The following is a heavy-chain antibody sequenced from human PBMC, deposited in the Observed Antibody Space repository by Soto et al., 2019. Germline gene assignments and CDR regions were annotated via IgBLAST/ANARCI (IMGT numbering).Heavy chain of an antibody. CDR3: ARARSSGWYYFDY. CDR2: INAGNGNT. V-gene: IGHV1-3*01. CDR1: GYTLTSYA. D-gene: IGHD6-19*01. Sequence: ASVKVSCKASGYTLTSYAMHWVRQAPGQRLEWMGWINAGNGNTKYSQKFQGRVTITRDTSASTAYMELSSLRSEDTAVHYCARARSSGWYYFDYWGQGTLVTVSS. J-gene: IGHJ4*02.